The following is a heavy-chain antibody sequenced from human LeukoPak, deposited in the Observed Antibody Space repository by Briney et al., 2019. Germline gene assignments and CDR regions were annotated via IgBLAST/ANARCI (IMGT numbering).Heavy chain of an antibody. J-gene: IGHJ3*02. D-gene: IGHD4-11*01. V-gene: IGHV3-13*04. CDR1: GCTFSNYD. CDR2: IGVGGDT. Sequence: GGSLRLSCAASGCTFSNYDMHWVSQATGKGLEYVSAIGVGGDTYYSGSVKGRLTISRENAENSLYLQMNNLRVEDTAVYYCARVNLYRSDSDYNDAFDIWGQGTMVTVSS. CDR3: ARVNLYRSDSDYNDAFDI.